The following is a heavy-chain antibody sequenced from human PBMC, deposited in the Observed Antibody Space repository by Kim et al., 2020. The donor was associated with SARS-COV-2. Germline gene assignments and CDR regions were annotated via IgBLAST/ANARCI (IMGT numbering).Heavy chain of an antibody. CDR3: ARGLAAAGIHFDY. CDR1: GFTFSAYV. Sequence: GGSLRLSCAASGFTFSAYVMNWVRQAPGMGLEWVSSISSRGHYIYYADSIKGRFTISRDNTNNSLFLQMDSLRADDTAIYYCARGLAAAGIHFDYWGQGTLVTVSS. CDR2: ISSRGHYI. D-gene: IGHD6-13*01. V-gene: IGHV3-21*01. J-gene: IGHJ4*02.